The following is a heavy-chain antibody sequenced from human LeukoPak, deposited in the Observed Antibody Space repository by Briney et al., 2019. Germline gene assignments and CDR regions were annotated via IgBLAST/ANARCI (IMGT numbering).Heavy chain of an antibody. J-gene: IGHJ6*03. Sequence: PSETLSLTCTVSGGSISSYYWSWIRQPPGKGLEWIGYIYYSGSTNYNPSLKSRVTISVDTSKNQFSLKLSSVTAADTAVYYCARISQCSGGSCYDYYYCYMDVWGKGTTVTVSS. CDR2: IYYSGST. CDR3: ARISQCSGGSCYDYYYCYMDV. D-gene: IGHD2-15*01. CDR1: GGSISSYY. V-gene: IGHV4-59*01.